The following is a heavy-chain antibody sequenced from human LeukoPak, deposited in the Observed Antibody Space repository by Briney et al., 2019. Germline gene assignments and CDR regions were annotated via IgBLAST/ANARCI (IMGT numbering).Heavy chain of an antibody. J-gene: IGHJ4*02. CDR3: AKATGTLGN. CDR2: ISSSSSTI. D-gene: IGHD1-1*01. V-gene: IGHV3-48*01. CDR1: GFTFSSYA. Sequence: PGGSLRLSCAASGFTFSSYAMSWVRQAPGKGLEWVSYISSSSSTIYYADSVKGRFTISRDNPKNTPYLQMNSLAAEDTAMYYCAKATGTLGNWGQGTLVTVSS.